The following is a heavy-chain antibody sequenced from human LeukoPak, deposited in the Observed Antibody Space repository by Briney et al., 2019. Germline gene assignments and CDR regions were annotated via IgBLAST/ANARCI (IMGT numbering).Heavy chain of an antibody. J-gene: IGHJ4*02. CDR2: IYTSGTT. CDR3: ARDQRRGDYIRFDY. Sequence: SETLSLTCSVSGDSITNYYWSWIRQPAGKGLEWIGRIYTSGTTDYNPSLKSRVSMSVDTSKNQFSLKLSSVTAADTAVYYCARDQRRGDYIRFDYWGQGTPVTVSS. D-gene: IGHD4-17*01. V-gene: IGHV4-4*07. CDR1: GDSITNYY.